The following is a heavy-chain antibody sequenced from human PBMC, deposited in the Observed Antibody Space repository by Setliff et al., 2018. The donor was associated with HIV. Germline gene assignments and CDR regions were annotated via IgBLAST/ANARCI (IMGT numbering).Heavy chain of an antibody. J-gene: IGHJ4*02. CDR2: ISAYNGNT. CDR1: GYTFINFG. D-gene: IGHD3-22*01. V-gene: IGHV1-18*01. CDR3: ARDGYYYDGSAYSTFDY. Sequence: ASVKVSCKASGYTFINFGITWVRQAPGQGLEWMGWISAYNGNTNYAHKLQGRVNMTTDTSTSTAYMELRSLRSDDTAVYYCARDGYYYDGSAYSTFDYWGQGTLVTVSS.